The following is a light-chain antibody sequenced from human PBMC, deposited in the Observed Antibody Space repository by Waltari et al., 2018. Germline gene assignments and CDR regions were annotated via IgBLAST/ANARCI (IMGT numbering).Light chain of an antibody. V-gene: IGLV3-21*02. CDR1: NIVAKS. J-gene: IGLJ2*01. CDR2: DDT. Sequence: SYVLTQPPSMSVAPGQTATVTCGGDNIVAKSVHWYQQREGQAPVLVIFDDTDRPSGIPERFSCSNSDNTATLTIKRVEAGDEADYFCQVWVQSDHRVVFGGGTRLTVL. CDR3: QVWVQSDHRVV.